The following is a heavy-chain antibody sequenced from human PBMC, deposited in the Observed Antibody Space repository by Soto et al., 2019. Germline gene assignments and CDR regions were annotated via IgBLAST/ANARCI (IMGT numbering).Heavy chain of an antibody. J-gene: IGHJ4*02. CDR2: ISGSGGST. Sequence: GGSLRLSCAASGFTFSSYAMSWVRQAPGKGLEWVSAISGSGGSTYYADSVKGRFTISRDNSKNTLYLQMNSLRAEDTAVYYCAKGSHCDILTGYRLYYFDYWGQGTLVTVSS. D-gene: IGHD3-9*01. CDR3: AKGSHCDILTGYRLYYFDY. CDR1: GFTFSSYA. V-gene: IGHV3-23*01.